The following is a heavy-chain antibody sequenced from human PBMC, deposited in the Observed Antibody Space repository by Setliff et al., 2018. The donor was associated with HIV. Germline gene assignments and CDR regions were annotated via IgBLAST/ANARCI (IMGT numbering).Heavy chain of an antibody. CDR3: ARDPAPSSSASYFQH. J-gene: IGHJ1*01. CDR2: INPSSGST. V-gene: IGHV1-46*01. CDR1: GYTFTSYY. Sequence: ASVKVSCKASGYTFTSYYMHWVRQVPGQGLEWMGIINPSSGSTTYAQKFQGRVTMTRDTSTSTVYTELSSLRSEDTAVYYCARDPAPSSSASYFQHWGQGTLVTVSS. D-gene: IGHD6-6*01.